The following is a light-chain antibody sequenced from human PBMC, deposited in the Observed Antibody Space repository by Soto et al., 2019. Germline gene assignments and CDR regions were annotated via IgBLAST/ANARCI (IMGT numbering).Light chain of an antibody. CDR2: GAS. Sequence: EIVLTQSPGTLSLSPGERGTLSCRASQSVSKNYLAWYQQKPGQAPRLLIYGASSRATGIPDRFSGSGSGTDFTLTISRLEPEDFAVYSCQQYASSPFTFGGGPKVEIK. CDR1: QSVSKNY. J-gene: IGKJ4*01. CDR3: QQYASSPFT. V-gene: IGKV3-20*01.